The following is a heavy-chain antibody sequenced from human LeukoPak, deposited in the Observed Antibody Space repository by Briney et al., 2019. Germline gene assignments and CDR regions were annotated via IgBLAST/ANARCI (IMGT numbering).Heavy chain of an antibody. J-gene: IGHJ6*02. CDR1: GFTFSSYE. Sequence: GGSLRLSCAASGFTFSSYEMDWVRQAPGKGLGWVSYISSSGDTIYYADSVKGRFTISRDNAKNSLYLQMNSLRAEDTAVYYCARGGQYCSGGSCYYYYGMDVWGQGTTVTVSS. CDR3: ARGGQYCSGGSCYYYYGMDV. V-gene: IGHV3-48*03. CDR2: ISSSGDTI. D-gene: IGHD2-15*01.